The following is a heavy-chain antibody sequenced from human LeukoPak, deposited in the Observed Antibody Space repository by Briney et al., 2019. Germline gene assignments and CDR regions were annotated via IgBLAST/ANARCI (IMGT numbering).Heavy chain of an antibody. Sequence: SETLSLTCTVSGGSISSYYWSWIRQPPGKGLERIGYIYYSGSTNYNPSLKSRVTISVDTSKNQFSLKLSSVTAADTAVYYCARTAYCSGGSCYWGYYYYYMDVWGKGTTVTVSS. V-gene: IGHV4-59*01. CDR3: ARTAYCSGGSCYWGYYYYYMDV. J-gene: IGHJ6*03. CDR2: IYYSGST. CDR1: GGSISSYY. D-gene: IGHD2-15*01.